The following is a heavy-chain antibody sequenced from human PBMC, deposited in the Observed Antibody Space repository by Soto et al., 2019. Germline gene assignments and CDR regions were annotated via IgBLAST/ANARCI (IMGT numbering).Heavy chain of an antibody. J-gene: IGHJ3*02. Sequence: QVQLVESGGGVVQPGRSLRLSCAASGFTFSSYAMHWVRQAPGKGLEWVAVISYDGSNKYYADSVKGRFTISRDNSKNTLYLQMTSLRAEDTAVYYCATPFTGGWYGFAFDIWGQGTMVTVSS. V-gene: IGHV3-30-3*01. CDR3: ATPFTGGWYGFAFDI. CDR1: GFTFSSYA. CDR2: ISYDGSNK. D-gene: IGHD6-19*01.